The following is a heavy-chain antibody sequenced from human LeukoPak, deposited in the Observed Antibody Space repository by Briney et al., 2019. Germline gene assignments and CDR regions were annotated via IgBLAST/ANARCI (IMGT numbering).Heavy chain of an antibody. CDR3: ASWGDSSGYHDY. CDR1: GGTVSSYT. V-gene: IGHV1-69*02. CDR2: IIPILGIA. D-gene: IGHD3-22*01. Sequence: SVKVSCKASGGTVSSYTISWVRQAPGQGLEWMGRIIPILGIANYAQKFQGRVTITADKSTSTAYMELSSLRSEDTAVYYCASWGDSSGYHDYWGQGTLVTVSS. J-gene: IGHJ4*02.